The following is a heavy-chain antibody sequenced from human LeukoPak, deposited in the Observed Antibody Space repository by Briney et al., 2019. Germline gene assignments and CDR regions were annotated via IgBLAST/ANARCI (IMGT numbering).Heavy chain of an antibody. CDR3: ARGVHIAAAQYGY. V-gene: IGHV4-59*01. Sequence: SETLSLTCTVSDGSISSYYWSWIRQPPGKGLEWIGYIYYSGTTNYNPSLKSRVTISVDTSKNQFSLKLSSVTAADTAVYYCARGVHIAAAQYGYWGQGTLVTVSS. D-gene: IGHD6-13*01. J-gene: IGHJ4*02. CDR2: IYYSGTT. CDR1: DGSISSYY.